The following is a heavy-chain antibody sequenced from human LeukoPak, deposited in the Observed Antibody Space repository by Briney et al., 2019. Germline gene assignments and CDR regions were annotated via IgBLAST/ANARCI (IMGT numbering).Heavy chain of an antibody. D-gene: IGHD3-22*01. CDR3: ARVEGATYYYDSSGYYSNYFDY. V-gene: IGHV1-2*02. CDR1: GYRFTGYY. CDR2: INPNSGGT. J-gene: IGHJ4*02. Sequence: ASVKVSCKASGYRFTGYYIHWVRQAPGQGLEWMGWINPNSGGTNYAQKFQGRVTMTRDTSISTAYMELSRLRSDDTAVYYCARVEGATYYYDSSGYYSNYFDYWGQGTLVTVSS.